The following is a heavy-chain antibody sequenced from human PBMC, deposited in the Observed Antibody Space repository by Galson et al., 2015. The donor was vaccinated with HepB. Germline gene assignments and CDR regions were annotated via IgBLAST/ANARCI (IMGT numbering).Heavy chain of an antibody. J-gene: IGHJ4*02. CDR1: GFTFSSYW. V-gene: IGHV3-7*01. CDR3: ARDVAFWSGYPYYFDY. CDR2: IKQDGSEK. Sequence: SLRLSCAASGFTFSSYWMSWVRQAPGKGLEWAANIKQDGSEKYYVDSVKGRFTISRDNAKNSLYLQMNSLRAEDTAVYYCARDVAFWSGYPYYFDYWGQGTLVTVSS. D-gene: IGHD3-3*01.